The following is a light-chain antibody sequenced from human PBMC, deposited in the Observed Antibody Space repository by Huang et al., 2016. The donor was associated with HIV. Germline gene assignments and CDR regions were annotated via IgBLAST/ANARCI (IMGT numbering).Light chain of an antibody. CDR3: QQYYKIPQT. V-gene: IGKV4-1*01. Sequence: DVLMSQSPESLSVSPGERGTINSRSSQGLLYGLYNKNYLAGFQQKPGRAPKLLSYWASKRESGVPDRFSGSGSGTDFTLTIKNLQPEDVAHYFCQQYYKIPQTFGQGTRVEIK. CDR2: WAS. CDR1: QGLLYGLYNKNY. J-gene: IGKJ1*01.